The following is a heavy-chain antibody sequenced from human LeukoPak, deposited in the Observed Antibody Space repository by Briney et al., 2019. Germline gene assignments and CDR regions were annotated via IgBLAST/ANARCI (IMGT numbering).Heavy chain of an antibody. CDR2: IMQDGSVK. Sequence: GGSLRLSCAASGFTFSDYWMTWVRQAPGKGLEGGVNIMQDGSVKYYVESVKGRFTISRDNAKNSLSLQMDTLRVEDTAVYYCAAEVNVGYWGQGTLVTVSS. CDR1: GFTFSDYW. V-gene: IGHV3-7*01. D-gene: IGHD3-22*01. CDR3: AAEVNVGY. J-gene: IGHJ4*02.